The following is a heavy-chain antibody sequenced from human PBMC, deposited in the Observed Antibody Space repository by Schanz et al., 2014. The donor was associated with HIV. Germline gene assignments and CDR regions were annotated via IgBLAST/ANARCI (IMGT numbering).Heavy chain of an antibody. D-gene: IGHD6-6*01. CDR1: GFSFDDYA. V-gene: IGHV3-9*01. CDR2: ISWNSGSI. Sequence: EVQLVESGGGLVQPGRSLRLSCAASGFSFDDYAMHWVRQAPGKGLEWVSGISWNSGSIGYADSVKGRFTISRDNAQTSLYLQMNSLRAEDTALYHCARSSSGSGTWPPRYWGQGTLVIVSS. CDR3: ARSSSGSGTWPPRY. J-gene: IGHJ4*02.